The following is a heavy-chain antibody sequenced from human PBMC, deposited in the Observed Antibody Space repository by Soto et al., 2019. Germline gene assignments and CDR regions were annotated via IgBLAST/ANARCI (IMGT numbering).Heavy chain of an antibody. CDR1: GFTFSSYY. CDR3: ERGGYYDSSGYAEYFEY. J-gene: IGHJ4*02. V-gene: IGHV3-11*01. CDR2: ISSSGSTR. D-gene: IGHD3-22*01. Sequence: GGSLRLSCAASGFTFSSYYMSWIRQAPGKGLEWVSYISSSGSTRYYADSVKGRFTISRDNTKNSLYLQMNSLRAEDAAVYYCERGGYYDSSGYAEYFEYWGQGTLVTVSS.